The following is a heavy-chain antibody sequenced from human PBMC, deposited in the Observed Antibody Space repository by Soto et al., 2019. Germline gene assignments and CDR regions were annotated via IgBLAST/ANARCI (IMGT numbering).Heavy chain of an antibody. V-gene: IGHV3-23*01. J-gene: IGHJ4*02. Sequence: PGGSLRLSCAASGFTFSDYTLNWVRQAPGKGLEWVLNISGGSDIIIYADYVQGRFTISRDNSKNTLYLQMNSLRAEDTAVYYCAKDFRSHFDASAYYSNWGQGTLVTVSS. CDR1: GFTFSDYT. CDR2: ISGGSDII. CDR3: AKDFRSHFDASAYYSN. D-gene: IGHD2-15*01.